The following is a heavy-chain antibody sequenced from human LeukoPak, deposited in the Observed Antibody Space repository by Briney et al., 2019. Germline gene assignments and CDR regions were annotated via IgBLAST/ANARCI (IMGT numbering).Heavy chain of an antibody. Sequence: GGSLRLSCAASGFTFSSYAMSWVRQAPGKGLEWVSAISGSGGSTYYADSVKGRFTISRDNSKNTLYLQMNSLRAEDTAVYYCARMRVRYYYDSSGYYFEDYWGQGTLVTVSS. V-gene: IGHV3-23*01. CDR3: ARMRVRYYYDSSGYYFEDY. CDR1: GFTFSSYA. CDR2: ISGSGGST. J-gene: IGHJ4*02. D-gene: IGHD3-22*01.